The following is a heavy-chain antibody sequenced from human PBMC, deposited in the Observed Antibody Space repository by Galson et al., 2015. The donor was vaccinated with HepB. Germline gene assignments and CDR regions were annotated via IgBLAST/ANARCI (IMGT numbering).Heavy chain of an antibody. D-gene: IGHD5-18*01. CDR3: AKTDTVMGSGYFEY. CDR1: GGTFGSYT. J-gene: IGHJ4*02. CDR2: IIPLLDAA. V-gene: IGHV1-69*08. Sequence: SVKVSCKASGGTFGSYTIGWIRQAPGQGLEWMGRIIPLLDAAIYPQKFQGRVTITADKSTTTVYMELSSLGSDDTALYYCAKTDTVMGSGYFEYWGQGTPVTVSS.